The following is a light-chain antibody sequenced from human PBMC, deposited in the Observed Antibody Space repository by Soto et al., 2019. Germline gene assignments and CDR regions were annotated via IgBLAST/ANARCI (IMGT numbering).Light chain of an antibody. CDR3: QQYGRSPWT. CDR1: QSVNSNY. V-gene: IGKV3-20*01. J-gene: IGKJ1*01. CDR2: GAS. Sequence: EIVLTQSPGTLSLSPGERATLSCRASQSVNSNYLAWYQQKPDQAPRLLIYGASSRASGIPDRFSGSGSGTDFTLTISRLEPEDFAVYYCQQYGRSPWTFGQGTKVEIK.